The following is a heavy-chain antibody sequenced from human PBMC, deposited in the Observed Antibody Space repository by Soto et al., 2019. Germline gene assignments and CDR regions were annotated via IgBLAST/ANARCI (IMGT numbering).Heavy chain of an antibody. Sequence: GGSLRLSCAASGFTFSSYAMSWVRQAPGKGLEWVSAISGSGGSTYYADSVKGRFTISRDNSKNTLYLQMNSLRAEDTAVYYCAKDDYGGNPRTYYFDYWGQGTLVTVSS. V-gene: IGHV3-23*01. CDR2: ISGSGGST. CDR1: GFTFSSYA. J-gene: IGHJ4*02. D-gene: IGHD4-17*01. CDR3: AKDDYGGNPRTYYFDY.